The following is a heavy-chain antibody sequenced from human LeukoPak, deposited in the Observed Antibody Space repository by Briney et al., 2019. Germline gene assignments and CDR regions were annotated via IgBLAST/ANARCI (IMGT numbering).Heavy chain of an antibody. J-gene: IGHJ6*02. CDR3: ARERYYYGSGSYPLSPPWRLLYGMDV. Sequence: NPSQTLSLTCTVSGGSISSGGYYWSWIRQHPGKGLEWIGYIYYSGSTNYNPSLKSRVTISVDTSKNQFSLKLSSVTAADTAVYYCARERYYYGSGSYPLSPPWRLLYGMDVWGQGTTVTVSS. V-gene: IGHV4-31*03. CDR1: GGSISSGGYY. CDR2: IYYSGST. D-gene: IGHD3-10*01.